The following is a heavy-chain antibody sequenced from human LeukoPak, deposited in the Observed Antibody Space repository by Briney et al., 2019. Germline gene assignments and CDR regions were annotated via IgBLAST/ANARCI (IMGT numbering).Heavy chain of an antibody. CDR1: GYTFTSYD. J-gene: IGHJ4*02. CDR3: ARLISGSYHPLMD. D-gene: IGHD1-26*01. Sequence: GASVKVSCKASGYTFTSYDINWVRQATGQGLEWMGWMNPNSGNTGYAQKFQGRVTITRNTSISTAYLQWSSLKASDTAMYYCARLISGSYHPLMDWGQGTLVTVSS. V-gene: IGHV1-8*03. CDR2: MNPNSGNT.